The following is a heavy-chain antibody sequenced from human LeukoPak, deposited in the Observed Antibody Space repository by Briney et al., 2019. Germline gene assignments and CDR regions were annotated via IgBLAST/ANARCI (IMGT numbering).Heavy chain of an antibody. CDR3: AKDSNRGHSSNSPDH. V-gene: IGHV3-48*03. Sequence: PGGSLRLSCAASGFTFSSYEMNWVRQAPGKGLEWVSYISSSGSTIYYADPVKGRFTISRDNAKNSLYLQMSSLRVEDTAVYVCAKDSNRGHSSNSPDHWGQGTLVTVSS. CDR1: GFTFSSYE. D-gene: IGHD6-13*01. CDR2: ISSSGSTI. J-gene: IGHJ4*02.